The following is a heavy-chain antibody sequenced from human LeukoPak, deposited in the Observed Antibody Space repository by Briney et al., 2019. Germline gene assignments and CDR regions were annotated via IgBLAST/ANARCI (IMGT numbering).Heavy chain of an antibody. V-gene: IGHV1-8*01. CDR2: MNPNSGNT. CDR1: GYTFTSYD. Sequence: GASVKVSCKASGYTFTSYDINWVRQATGQGLEWMGWMNPNSGNTGYAQKFQGRVTMTRNTSISTAYMELSSLRSEDTAVYYCARGFLVPGLSYYCYYYGMDVWGQGTTVTVSS. J-gene: IGHJ6*02. D-gene: IGHD3-3*01. CDR3: ARGFLVPGLSYYCYYYGMDV.